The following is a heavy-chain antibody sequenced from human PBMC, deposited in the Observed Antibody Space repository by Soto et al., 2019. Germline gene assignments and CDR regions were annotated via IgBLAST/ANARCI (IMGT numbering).Heavy chain of an antibody. CDR2: IYYSGST. V-gene: IGHV4-59*01. Sequence: SETLSLTCTVSGGSISSYYWSWIRQPPGKGLEWIGYIYYSGSTNYNPSLKSRVTISVDTSKNQFSLKLSSVTAADTAVYYCAREGSSSANDAFDIWGQGXMVTV. D-gene: IGHD6-6*01. CDR1: GGSISSYY. CDR3: AREGSSSANDAFDI. J-gene: IGHJ3*02.